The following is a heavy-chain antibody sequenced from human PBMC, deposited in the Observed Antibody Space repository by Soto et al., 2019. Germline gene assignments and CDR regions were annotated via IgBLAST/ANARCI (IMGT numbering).Heavy chain of an antibody. J-gene: IGHJ6*02. V-gene: IGHV3-30-3*01. Sequence: LRLSCAASGFTLSNYAMDWVRQAPGKWLEWVSVISYDVGNKYYADSVKCRLTISRDNSKNTLYLQMNSLRAEDTAVYYCARTTWQHPRDYYHGMDVWGQRTTLTVSS. CDR1: GFTLSNYA. CDR3: ARTTWQHPRDYYHGMDV. CDR2: ISYDVGNK. D-gene: IGHD6-13*01.